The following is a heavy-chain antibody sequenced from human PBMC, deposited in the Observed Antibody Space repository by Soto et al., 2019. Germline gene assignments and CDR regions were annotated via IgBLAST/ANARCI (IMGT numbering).Heavy chain of an antibody. Sequence: GGSLRLSCAASGFTFSSYAMSWVRQAPGKGLEWVSAISGSGGSTYYADSVKGRFTISRDNSKNTLYLQMNSLRAEDTAVYYCAKLRSAYTYYDILTGPLAFDYWGQGTLVTVSS. CDR2: ISGSGGST. CDR1: GFTFSSYA. D-gene: IGHD3-9*01. CDR3: AKLRSAYTYYDILTGPLAFDY. J-gene: IGHJ4*02. V-gene: IGHV3-23*01.